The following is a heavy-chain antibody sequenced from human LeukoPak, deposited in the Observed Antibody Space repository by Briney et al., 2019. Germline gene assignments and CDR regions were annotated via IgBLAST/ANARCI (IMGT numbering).Heavy chain of an antibody. V-gene: IGHV4-39*01. CDR1: GASISNNYYY. CDR3: ATLGLLRGAGFNLATHFDF. J-gene: IGHJ4*02. Sequence: KPSETLSLTCTVSGASISNNYYYWAWIRDPPGKGLELTRLVHFTGSTFYNSSLRSRVTVSADTSQNQFSLSLTSVTAADTAVYYCATLGLLRGAGFNLATHFDFWGQGTLVTVSS. D-gene: IGHD1-26*01. CDR2: VHFTGST.